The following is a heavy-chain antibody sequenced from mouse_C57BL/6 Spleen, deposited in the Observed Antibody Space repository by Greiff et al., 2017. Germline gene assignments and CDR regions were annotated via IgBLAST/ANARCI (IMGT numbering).Heavy chain of an antibody. CDR1: GYTFTSYW. V-gene: IGHV1-69*01. Sequence: VQLQQPGAELVMPGASVKLSCKASGYTFTSYWMHWVKQRPGQGLEWIGEIDPSDSYTNYNQKFKGKSTLTVDKSSSTAYMQLSSLTSEDSAVYYCARNELRGYFDVWGTGTTVTVSS. CDR3: ARNELRGYFDV. J-gene: IGHJ1*03. CDR2: IDPSDSYT. D-gene: IGHD1-1*01.